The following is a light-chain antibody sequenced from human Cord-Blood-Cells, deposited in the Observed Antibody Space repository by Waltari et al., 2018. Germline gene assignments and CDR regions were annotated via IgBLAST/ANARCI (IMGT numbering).Light chain of an antibody. V-gene: IGLV3-9*01. CDR2: RDS. CDR3: QVWDSSTAWV. CDR1: NIGSKT. Sequence: SYGLTQPLSVSVALGQTARITCGGNNIGSKTVHWYQQKPGKAAELVIYRDSNRPSGSHERFSGSNSGNKDTMTIRRAQAGDEADYYCQVWDSSTAWVFGGGTKLTVL. J-gene: IGLJ3*02.